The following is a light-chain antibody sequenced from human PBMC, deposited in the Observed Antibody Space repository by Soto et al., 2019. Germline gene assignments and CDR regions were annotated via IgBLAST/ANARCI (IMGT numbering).Light chain of an antibody. CDR3: QQYNNWPRT. CDR1: QSVSSN. Sequence: EIVTTQSPATLSVSPGERATLSCRASQSVSSNLAWYQHKPGQAPRLLIYGASTRAAGIPARFSASGSGTEFTLTISSLQSEDFAVYYCQQYNNWPRTFGQGTKV. J-gene: IGKJ1*01. CDR2: GAS. V-gene: IGKV3-15*01.